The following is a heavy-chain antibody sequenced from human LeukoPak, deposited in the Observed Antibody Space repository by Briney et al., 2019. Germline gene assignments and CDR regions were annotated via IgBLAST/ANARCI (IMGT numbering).Heavy chain of an antibody. Sequence: GGSLRLSCAASGFTFSSYNMRWVRQAPGKGLEWVSSIGRSSSYIHYAESVRGRFTISRDNAKNSLYMQMNSLRAEDTALYYCPREAQEGYCIDYWGQGTLVTVSS. D-gene: IGHD2-8*02. CDR3: PREAQEGYCIDY. CDR1: GFTFSSYN. V-gene: IGHV3-21*01. CDR2: IGRSSSYI. J-gene: IGHJ4*02.